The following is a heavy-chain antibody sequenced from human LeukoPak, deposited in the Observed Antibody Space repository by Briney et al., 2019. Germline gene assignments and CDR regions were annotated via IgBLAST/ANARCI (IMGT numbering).Heavy chain of an antibody. Sequence: ASVKVSCKASGYTFTSYAIHWVRQAPGQRLECMGWINAGNGNTKYSQKFQGRVTITRDTSASTAYMDLSSLRSEDTAVYYCARNTETAIPLPYYFDYWGQGTLVTVSS. CDR3: ARNTETAIPLPYYFDY. CDR1: GYTFTSYA. D-gene: IGHD2-21*02. J-gene: IGHJ4*02. CDR2: INAGNGNT. V-gene: IGHV1-3*01.